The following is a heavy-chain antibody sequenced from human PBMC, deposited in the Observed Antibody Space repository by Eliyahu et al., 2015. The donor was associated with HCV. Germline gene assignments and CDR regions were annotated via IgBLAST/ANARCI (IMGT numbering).Heavy chain of an antibody. D-gene: IGHD3-22*01. Sequence: QLQLQESGPGLVKPSETLSLTCAVSGXSIXXSSYYWGXIRQPPGKGLEWIGSMYYSGSTYYNPSXKSRVTTSVDTSKNQFSLKLRSVTAADTAVYYCARHDHHYDGSGYRDAFDIWGQGTMVTVSS. V-gene: IGHV4-39*01. CDR2: MYYSGST. CDR1: GXSIXXSSYY. CDR3: ARHDHHYDGSGYRDAFDI. J-gene: IGHJ3*02.